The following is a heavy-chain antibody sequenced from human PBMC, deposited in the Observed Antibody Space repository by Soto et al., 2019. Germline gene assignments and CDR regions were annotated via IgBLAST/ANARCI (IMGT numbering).Heavy chain of an antibody. V-gene: IGHV1-69*04. CDR2: IIPILGIA. J-gene: IGHJ5*02. D-gene: IGHD2-8*01. CDR1: GGTFSSYT. CDR3: ARDKVDIVLMVYADRWFDP. Sequence: SVKGSCKASGGTFSSYTISWVRQAPGQGLEWMGRIIPILGIANYAQKFQGRVTITADKSTSTAYMELSSLRSEDTAVYYCARDKVDIVLMVYADRWFDPWGQGTLVTVSS.